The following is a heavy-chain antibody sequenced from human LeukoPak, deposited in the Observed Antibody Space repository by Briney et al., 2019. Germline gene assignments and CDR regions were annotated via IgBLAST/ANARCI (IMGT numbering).Heavy chain of an antibody. CDR2: ISAYNGNK. CDR3: ARGYYYDSGGYAAFDI. V-gene: IGHV1-18*01. Sequence: ASVKVSCKTSGNSFINYGISWVRQAPGQGLEWMGWISAYNGNKKYVQKFQGRVSMTTDTSTSTAYMELRSLRSDDTAVYYCARGYYYDSGGYAAFDIWGQGTVVTVSS. D-gene: IGHD3-22*01. CDR1: GNSFINYG. J-gene: IGHJ3*02.